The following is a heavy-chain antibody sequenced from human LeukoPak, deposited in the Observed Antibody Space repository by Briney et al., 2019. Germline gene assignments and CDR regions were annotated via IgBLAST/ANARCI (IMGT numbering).Heavy chain of an antibody. CDR2: RHHSGSS. Sequence: PSETLSLTCTVSGGSISSYYWSWLRQPPGKGLEWIAYRHHSGSSNYNPSLESRVTVSVDTSNNQFSLRVTSVTAADTAVYYCARVVGSGWNYFDSRGQGTLVTVSS. J-gene: IGHJ4*02. D-gene: IGHD6-19*01. CDR1: GGSISSYY. V-gene: IGHV4-59*01. CDR3: ARVVGSGWNYFDS.